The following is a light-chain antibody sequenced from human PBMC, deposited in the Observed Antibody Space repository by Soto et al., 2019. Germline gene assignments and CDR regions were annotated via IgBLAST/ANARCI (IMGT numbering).Light chain of an antibody. CDR2: DDN. V-gene: IGLV1-51*01. CDR3: GSWDSSLSAYV. Sequence: QSVLTQPPSLSAAPGQKVTISCSGSISSIGGNSVSWYQQLPGTAPKLLIYDDNKRPSGIPGRFSGSKSGTSATLGITGFQTGDEADYYCGSWDSSLSAYVFGTGTKVTVL. J-gene: IGLJ1*01. CDR1: ISSIGGNS.